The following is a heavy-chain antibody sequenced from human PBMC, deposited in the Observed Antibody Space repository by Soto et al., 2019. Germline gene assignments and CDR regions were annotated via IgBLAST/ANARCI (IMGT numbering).Heavy chain of an antibody. CDR3: ARALIQLWPHYYYGMDV. CDR1: GGSISSGDYY. J-gene: IGHJ6*02. Sequence: QTLSLTCTVSGGSISSGDYYWSWIRQPPGKGLEWIGYIYYSGTTYYNPSLKSRVTISVDTSKNQFSLKVSSVTAADTAVYYCARALIQLWPHYYYGMDVWGQGTTVTVSS. D-gene: IGHD5-18*01. V-gene: IGHV4-30-4*01. CDR2: IYYSGTT.